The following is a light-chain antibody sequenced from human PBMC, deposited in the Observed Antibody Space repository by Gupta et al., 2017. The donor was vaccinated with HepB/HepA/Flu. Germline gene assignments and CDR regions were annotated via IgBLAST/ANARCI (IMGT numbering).Light chain of an antibody. J-gene: IGKJ1*01. Sequence: DIQMTQSPSSLSASVGDRVTITCRASQSISTSLNWYQQKPGKPPRLLIYAASALQGGVPSRFSGSGSGTDFALTISSLQPEDFATYFCQQTYSTLRTFGQGTKVEIK. CDR1: QSISTS. V-gene: IGKV1-39*01. CDR3: QQTYSTLRT. CDR2: AAS.